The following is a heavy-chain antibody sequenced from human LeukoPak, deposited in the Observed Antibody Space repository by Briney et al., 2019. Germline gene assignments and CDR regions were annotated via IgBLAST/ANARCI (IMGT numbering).Heavy chain of an antibody. CDR3: ARASSSSWYNLYYYMDV. CDR2: MNPNSGNT. CDR1: GGTFSSYA. J-gene: IGHJ6*03. D-gene: IGHD6-13*01. Sequence: GASVKVSCKASGGTFSSYAISWVRQAPGQGLEWMGWMNPNSGNTGYAQKFQGRVTMTRNTSISTAYMELSSLRSEDTAVYYCARASSSSWYNLYYYMDVWGKGTTVTISS. V-gene: IGHV1-8*02.